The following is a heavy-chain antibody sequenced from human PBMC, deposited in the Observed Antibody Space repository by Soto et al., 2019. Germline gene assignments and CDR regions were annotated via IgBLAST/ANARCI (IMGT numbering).Heavy chain of an antibody. CDR3: ARGEQYSGRIFDY. J-gene: IGHJ4*03. Sequence: PSQTLSLTCAITGDSVSSNSAGWSWVRQSPSRGLEWLGRTYYRSKWYYEYAVSVRGRITINPDTSKNQYSLQLNSVTPEDTAVYFCARGEQYSGRIFDYWGQGTMVTVSS. CDR2: TYYRSKWYY. D-gene: IGHD1-26*01. CDR1: GDSVSSNSAG. V-gene: IGHV6-1*01.